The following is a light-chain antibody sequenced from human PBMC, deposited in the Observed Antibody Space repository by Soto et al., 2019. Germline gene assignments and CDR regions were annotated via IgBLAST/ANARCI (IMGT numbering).Light chain of an antibody. V-gene: IGLV1-36*01. CDR3: AAWDDSLNGYV. J-gene: IGLJ1*01. CDR2: YDD. CDR1: SSNIGNNA. Sequence: QSVLTQPPSVSEAPRQRVTISCSGSSSNIGNNAVMWYQQQLPGKDPKLLIYYDDLLPSGVSDRFSASKSGTSASLAISGLQSEDEADYYCAAWDDSLNGYVFGTGTKLTVL.